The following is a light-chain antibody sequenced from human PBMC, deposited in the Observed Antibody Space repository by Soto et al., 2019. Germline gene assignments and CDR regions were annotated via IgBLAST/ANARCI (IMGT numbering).Light chain of an antibody. CDR2: AAS. J-gene: IGKJ5*01. V-gene: IGKV3-11*01. Sequence: EIVLTQSPGTLSLSPGERATLSCRASQSVSFNLAWYQQKPGQAPRLLIYAASTRAAGIPARYSGSRSGTDFTLTISSLEPEDSAIYYCQQRNIWPPVTFGLGTRLEIK. CDR3: QQRNIWPPVT. CDR1: QSVSFN.